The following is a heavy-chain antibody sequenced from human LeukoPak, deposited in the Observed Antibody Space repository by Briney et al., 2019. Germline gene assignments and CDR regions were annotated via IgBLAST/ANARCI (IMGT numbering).Heavy chain of an antibody. V-gene: IGHV4-59*01. CDR2: TYDSGYT. J-gene: IGHJ4*02. D-gene: IGHD6-19*01. Sequence: SETLSLTCTVSGGSISSYYWTWIRLPPGKGLEWIGYTYDSGYTNCNPSLKSRVTISVDMSKNQFSLKLSSVTAADTAVYYCARVMGSGWTGFDYWGQGTLVTVSS. CDR3: ARVMGSGWTGFDY. CDR1: GGSISSYY.